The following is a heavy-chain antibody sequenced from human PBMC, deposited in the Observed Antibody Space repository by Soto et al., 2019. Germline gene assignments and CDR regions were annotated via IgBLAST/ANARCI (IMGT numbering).Heavy chain of an antibody. J-gene: IGHJ6*02. CDR1: GYSFTSYW. D-gene: IGHD5-12*01. CDR3: ARNGGTVGWLQPPFVYSYYGMDV. Sequence: GESLKISCKGSGYSFTSYWIGWVRQMPGKGLEWMGIIYPGDSDTRYSPSFQGQVTISADKSISTAYLQWSSLKASDTAMYYCARNGGTVGWLQPPFVYSYYGMDVWGQGTTVTVSS. CDR2: IYPGDSDT. V-gene: IGHV5-51*01.